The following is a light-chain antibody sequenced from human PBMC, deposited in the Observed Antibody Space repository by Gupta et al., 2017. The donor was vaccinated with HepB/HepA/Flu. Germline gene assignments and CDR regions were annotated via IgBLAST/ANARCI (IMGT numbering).Light chain of an antibody. CDR1: QSVLYSSNNKNY. CDR3: QQYYSTPYT. CDR2: WAS. V-gene: IGKV4-1*01. Sequence: DIVMTQSPDSLAVSLGERATINCKSSQSVLYSSNNKNYLAWYQQKPGQPPKLLIYWASTRESGVPDRFSGSGSGTDFTLTISSLQAEDVAVYYCQQYYSTPYTCGQWTKLEIK. J-gene: IGKJ2*01.